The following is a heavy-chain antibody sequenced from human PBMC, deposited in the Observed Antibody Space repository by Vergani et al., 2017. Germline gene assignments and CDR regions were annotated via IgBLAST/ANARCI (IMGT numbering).Heavy chain of an antibody. J-gene: IGHJ5*02. CDR3: ARGIAVAGTSGHWFDP. V-gene: IGHV5-10-1*01. D-gene: IGHD6-19*01. Sequence: EVQLVQSGAEVKKPGESLRISCKGSGYSFTSYWISWVRQMPGKGLEWMGRIDPSDSYTNYSPSFQGHVTISADKSISTAYLQWSSLKASDTAMYYCARGIAVAGTSGHWFDPWGQGTRVTVSS. CDR1: GYSFTSYW. CDR2: IDPSDSYT.